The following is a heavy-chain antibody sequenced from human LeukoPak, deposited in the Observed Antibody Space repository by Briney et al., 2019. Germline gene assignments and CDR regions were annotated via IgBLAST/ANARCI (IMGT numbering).Heavy chain of an antibody. Sequence: GVSLRLSCAASGFTFSSYAMSWFRQAPGKGLEWVSSISDSGGSTYYADSVQGRFTISRDNSKNTVFLQMNSLRAEDTAIYYCANGLNVPDYWGQGTLVTVSS. CDR2: ISDSGGST. CDR1: GFTFSSYA. D-gene: IGHD3/OR15-3a*01. CDR3: ANGLNVPDY. J-gene: IGHJ4*02. V-gene: IGHV3-23*01.